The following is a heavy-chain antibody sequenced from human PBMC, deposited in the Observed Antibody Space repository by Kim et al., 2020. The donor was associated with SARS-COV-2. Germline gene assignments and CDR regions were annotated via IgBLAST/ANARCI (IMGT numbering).Heavy chain of an antibody. J-gene: IGHJ5*02. Sequence: QKFQGRVTITADESTSTAYMELSSLRSEDTAVYYCATMGSDYGDYGRFDPWGQGTLVTVSS. D-gene: IGHD4-17*01. CDR3: ATMGSDYGDYGRFDP. V-gene: IGHV1-69*01.